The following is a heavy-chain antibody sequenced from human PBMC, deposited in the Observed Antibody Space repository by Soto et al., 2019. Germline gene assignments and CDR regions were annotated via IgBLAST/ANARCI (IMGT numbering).Heavy chain of an antibody. D-gene: IGHD3-16*02. CDR2: IYSGGST. CDR1: GFTVSSNY. V-gene: IGHV3-66*01. Sequence: GGSLRLSCAASGFTVSSNYMSWVRQAPGKGLEWVSVIYSGGSTYYADSVKGRFTISRDNSKNTLYLQMNSLRAEDTAVYYCAREGGDYDYIWGSYRARNSAEYFQHWGQGTLVTVSS. CDR3: AREGGDYDYIWGSYRARNSAEYFQH. J-gene: IGHJ1*01.